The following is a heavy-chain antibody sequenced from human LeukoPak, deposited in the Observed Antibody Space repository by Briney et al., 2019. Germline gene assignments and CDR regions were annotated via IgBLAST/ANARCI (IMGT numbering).Heavy chain of an antibody. Sequence: SETLSLTSTVSGGSISSGSYYWSWIRQPAGKGLEWIGRIFTSGSTKYNPSLKSRVTISVDTSKNQFSLKLSSVTAADTAVYYCAREGKITMVRGVIRYYYMDVWGKGTTVTISS. CDR3: AREGKITMVRGVIRYYYMDV. CDR2: IFTSGST. J-gene: IGHJ6*03. V-gene: IGHV4-61*02. D-gene: IGHD3-10*01. CDR1: GGSISSGSYY.